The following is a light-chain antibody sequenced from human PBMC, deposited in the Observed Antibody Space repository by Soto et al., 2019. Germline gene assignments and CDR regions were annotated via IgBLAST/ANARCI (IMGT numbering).Light chain of an antibody. J-gene: IGKJ2*01. CDR3: QQYNDSFPYT. V-gene: IGKV3-20*01. CDR1: QSVSSSY. CDR2: GAS. Sequence: EIVLTQSPGTLSLSPGERATLSCRASQSVSSSYLAWYQQKPGQPPRLLIYGASSRATGIPDRFSGSGSGTDFTLTISRLEPEDFATYYCQQYNDSFPYTFGQGTKLEIK.